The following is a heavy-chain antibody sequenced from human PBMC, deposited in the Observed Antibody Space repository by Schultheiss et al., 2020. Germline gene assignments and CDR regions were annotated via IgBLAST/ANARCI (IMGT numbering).Heavy chain of an antibody. J-gene: IGHJ1*01. CDR2: IRSKANSYAT. CDR3: APEGVAAAGEH. Sequence: GGSLRLSCSASGFTFSGSAMHWVRQASGKGLEWVGRIRSKANSYATAYAASVKGRFTISRDDSKDTLYLQMNSLKSEDTAVYFCAPEGVAAAGEHWGPGTLVTVSS. V-gene: IGHV3-73*01. CDR1: GFTFSGSA. D-gene: IGHD6-13*01.